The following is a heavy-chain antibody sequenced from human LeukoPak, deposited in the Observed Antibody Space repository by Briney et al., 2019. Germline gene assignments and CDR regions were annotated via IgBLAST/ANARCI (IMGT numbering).Heavy chain of an antibody. J-gene: IGHJ3*02. V-gene: IGHV3-30*01. CDR2: ISYDGSNK. CDR3: ARVGSHRYCSSTSCYFHAFDI. Sequence: GRSLRLSCAASGFIFSSYAMHWVRQAPGKGLEWVAIISYDGSNKYYADSVKGRFTISRDNSKNTLYLQMNSLRAEDTAVYYCARVGSHRYCSSTSCYFHAFDIWGQGTMVTVSS. D-gene: IGHD2-2*01. CDR1: GFIFSSYA.